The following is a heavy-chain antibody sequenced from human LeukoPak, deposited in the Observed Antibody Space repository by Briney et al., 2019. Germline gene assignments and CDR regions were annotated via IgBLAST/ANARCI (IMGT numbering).Heavy chain of an antibody. CDR1: GLTFSTYA. V-gene: IGHV3-7*04. D-gene: IGHD6-13*01. J-gene: IGHJ4*02. Sequence: GGSLRLSCAASGLTFSTYAMSWVRQAPGKGLEWVANIKQDGSEKYYVDSVKGRFTISRDNAKNSLYLQMNSLRAEDTAVYYCARDRRAATVGYWGQGTLVTVSS. CDR2: IKQDGSEK. CDR3: ARDRRAATVGY.